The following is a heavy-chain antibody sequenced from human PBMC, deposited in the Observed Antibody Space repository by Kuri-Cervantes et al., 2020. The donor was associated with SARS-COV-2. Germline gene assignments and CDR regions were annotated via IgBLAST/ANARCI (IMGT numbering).Heavy chain of an antibody. D-gene: IGHD2-2*02. Sequence: GESLKISCAASGFTFSSYSMNWVRQAPGKGLEWVSSISSSSSYIYYADSVKGRFTISRDNAKNTLYLQMNSLRAEDTAVYYCARICSXXSCYTGWGXXYYGMDVWGQGTTVTVSS. V-gene: IGHV3-21*01. CDR1: GFTFSSYS. J-gene: IGHJ6*02. CDR2: ISSSSSYI. CDR3: ARICSXXSCYTGWGXXYYGMDV.